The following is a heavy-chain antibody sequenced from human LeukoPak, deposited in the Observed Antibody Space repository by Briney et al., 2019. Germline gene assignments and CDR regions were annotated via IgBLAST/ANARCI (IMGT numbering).Heavy chain of an antibody. Sequence: SETLSLTCSVSGGSISTYYGRWIRQSAGKGLEWIGRIHTSGSTNYNPSLKSRVTMSVDTSKNQFSLKVTSVSAADTGVYYCARAPEFSSGWLLDCWGQGSLVTVSS. CDR1: GGSISTYY. CDR2: IHTSGST. V-gene: IGHV4-4*07. CDR3: ARAPEFSSGWLLDC. D-gene: IGHD6-19*01. J-gene: IGHJ4*02.